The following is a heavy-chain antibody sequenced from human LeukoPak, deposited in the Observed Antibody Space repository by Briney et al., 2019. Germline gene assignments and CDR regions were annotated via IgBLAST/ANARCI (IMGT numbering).Heavy chain of an antibody. D-gene: IGHD3-10*01. CDR3: AKVSISGAKKDY. Sequence: PVGCLRLSCAASGFTFSSYAMSWVRQAPGKALEWVSAIGGSGGSTYYADSVKGRFTISRDNSKNTLYLQMNSLRAEDTAVYYCAKVSISGAKKDYWGRGTLVTVSS. V-gene: IGHV3-23*01. J-gene: IGHJ4*02. CDR2: IGGSGGST. CDR1: GFTFSSYA.